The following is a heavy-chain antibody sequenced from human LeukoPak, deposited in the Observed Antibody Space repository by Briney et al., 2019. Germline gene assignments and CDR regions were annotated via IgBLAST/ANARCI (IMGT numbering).Heavy chain of an antibody. Sequence: PGGSLRLSCAASGFTFSSYEMNWVRQAPGKGLEWVSYISSSGSTIYYADSVKGRFTISRDNAKNSLYLQMDSLRAEDTAVYYCARPSGLKWPQNWFDPWGQGTLVTVSS. D-gene: IGHD3-3*01. CDR3: ARPSGLKWPQNWFDP. V-gene: IGHV3-48*03. J-gene: IGHJ5*02. CDR2: ISSSGSTI. CDR1: GFTFSSYE.